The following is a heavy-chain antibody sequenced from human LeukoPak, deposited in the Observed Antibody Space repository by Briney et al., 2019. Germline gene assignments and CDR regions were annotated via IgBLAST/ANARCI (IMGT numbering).Heavy chain of an antibody. D-gene: IGHD6-13*01. J-gene: IGHJ2*01. CDR2: ISSSGSTI. Sequence: GGSLRLSCAASGFTFSSYEMNWVRQAPGKGLEWVSYISSSGSTIYNADSVKGRFTISRDNAKNSLYLQMNSLRAEDTAVYYCARRGPVIAAVTDWYFDLWGRGTLVTVSS. CDR3: ARRGPVIAAVTDWYFDL. V-gene: IGHV3-48*03. CDR1: GFTFSSYE.